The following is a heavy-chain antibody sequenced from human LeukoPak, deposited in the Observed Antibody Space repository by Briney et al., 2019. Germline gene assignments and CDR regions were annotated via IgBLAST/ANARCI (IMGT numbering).Heavy chain of an antibody. CDR3: AKGPRDYDYVWGSYRYFGTFAN. V-gene: IGHV3-30*02. CDR1: GFTFSSYG. CDR2: IRYDGSNK. D-gene: IGHD3-16*02. Sequence: GGSLRLSCAASGFTFSSYGMHWVRQAPGKGLEWVAFIRYDGSNKYYADSVKGRFTISRDNSKNTLYLQMNSLRAEDTAVYYCAKGPRDYDYVWGSYRYFGTFANRGQGTLVTVSS. J-gene: IGHJ4*02.